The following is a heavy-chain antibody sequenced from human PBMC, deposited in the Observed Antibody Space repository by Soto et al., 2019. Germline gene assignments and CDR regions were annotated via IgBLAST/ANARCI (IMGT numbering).Heavy chain of an antibody. CDR1: GFTFSDYY. CDR2: ISSSGSTI. V-gene: IGHV3-11*01. D-gene: IGHD3-3*01. CDR3: ARDAWRRGPERKNWFDP. Sequence: QVQLVESGGGLVKPGGSLRLSCAASGFTFSDYYMSWIRQAPGKGLEWVSYISSSGSTIYYADSVKGRFTISRDNAQNSLYRQNNSLRAEDTAVYYCARDAWRRGPERKNWFDPWGQGALVTVSS. J-gene: IGHJ5*02.